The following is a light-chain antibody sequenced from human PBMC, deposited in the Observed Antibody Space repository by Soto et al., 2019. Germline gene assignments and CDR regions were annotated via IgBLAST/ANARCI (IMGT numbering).Light chain of an antibody. V-gene: IGKV3-15*01. CDR3: QQYNNWPTWT. Sequence: EIVLTQSPGILSLSPGERAPLSCGASQSISSSFLAWYQQKPGQAPRLLIYGASTRATGIPARFSGSGSETEFTLTISSLQAEDSAVYFCQQYNNWPTWTFGQGTKVDIK. CDR2: GAS. J-gene: IGKJ1*01. CDR1: QSISSS.